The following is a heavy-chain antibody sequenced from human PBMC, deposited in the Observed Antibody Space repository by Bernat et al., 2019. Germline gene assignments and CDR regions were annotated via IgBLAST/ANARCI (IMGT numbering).Heavy chain of an antibody. CDR3: ARSIYGSGSYGY. CDR1: GFTVSSNY. CDR2: IYSSGST. Sequence: EVQLVESGGDLIQPGGSLRLSCAASGFTVSSNYMNWVRQAPGKGLEWVSVIYSSGSTYYADSVKGRFTISRDKSKNTLYLKMNSLRVDDTAVYYCARSIYGSGSYGYWGQGTLVTVSS. J-gene: IGHJ4*02. D-gene: IGHD3-10*01. V-gene: IGHV3-53*01.